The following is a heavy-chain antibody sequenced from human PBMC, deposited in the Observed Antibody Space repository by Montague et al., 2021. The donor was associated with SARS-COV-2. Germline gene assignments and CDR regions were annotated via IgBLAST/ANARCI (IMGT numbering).Heavy chain of an antibody. V-gene: IGHV6-1*01. D-gene: IGHD1-14*01. J-gene: IGHJ4*02. CDR2: TSYRSKWYN. CDR3: TQERGPGRTTWHYFDY. Sequence: AISGDSVSSNIAAWNWIRQSPSRGLEWLGRTSYRSKWYNDYAVSVRSRITISPDTSKNQFSLQLNSVTPEDTAVYYCTQERGPGRTTWHYFDYWGQGTLVTVSS. CDR1: GDSVSSNIAA.